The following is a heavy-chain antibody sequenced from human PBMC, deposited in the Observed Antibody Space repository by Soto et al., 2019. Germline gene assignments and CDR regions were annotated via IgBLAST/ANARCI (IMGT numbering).Heavy chain of an antibody. Sequence: EVQLVESGGGLVQPGGSLRLSCAASGFTVSSNYMSWVRQAPGKGLEWVSVIYSGGSTYYADSVKGRFTISRDNSKNTLYLQMNSLRAEDTAVYYCATFYSSGWPYYFDYWGQGTLVTFSS. J-gene: IGHJ4*02. V-gene: IGHV3-66*01. CDR1: GFTVSSNY. CDR3: ATFYSSGWPYYFDY. D-gene: IGHD6-19*01. CDR2: IYSGGST.